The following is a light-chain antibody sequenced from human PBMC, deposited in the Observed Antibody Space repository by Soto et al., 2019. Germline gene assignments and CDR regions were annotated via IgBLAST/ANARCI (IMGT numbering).Light chain of an antibody. CDR3: QQYGSSST. CDR1: QSVSSSY. Sequence: EIVLTQSPCTLSLSPGERATLSCRASQSVSSSYLVWYQQQPGQAPRLLIYGASSRATGIPDRFSGSGSGTDFTLTISRLEPEDFAVYYCQQYGSSSTFGQGTRLEIK. J-gene: IGKJ5*01. CDR2: GAS. V-gene: IGKV3-20*01.